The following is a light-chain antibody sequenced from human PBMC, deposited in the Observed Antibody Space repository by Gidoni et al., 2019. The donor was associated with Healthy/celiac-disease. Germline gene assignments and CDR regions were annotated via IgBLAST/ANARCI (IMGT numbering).Light chain of an antibody. CDR1: QGISNS. CDR2: AAS. J-gene: IGKJ1*01. CDR3: QQYYSTPRT. Sequence: DIQMTQSPSSLSASVGDRVTITCRARQGISNSLAWYQQKPGKAPKLLLYAASRLESGVPSRFSVSGSGTYYTLTISSLQPEDFATYYCQQYYSTPRTFGQGTKVEIK. V-gene: IGKV1-NL1*01.